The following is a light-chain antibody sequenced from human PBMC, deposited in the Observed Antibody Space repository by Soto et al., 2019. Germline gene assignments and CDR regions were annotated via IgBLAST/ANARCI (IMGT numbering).Light chain of an antibody. CDR3: QKYSSAPFT. J-gene: IGKJ3*01. CDR2: AAS. Sequence: DIQMTQSPSSLSASVGDRVTITCRASQGISNYVAWYQQKPGTAPKVLISAASTLQSGIPSRFRGSGFGTDFTLNISSLQPEDVATDYCQKYSSAPFTFGPGTKVEIK. CDR1: QGISNY. V-gene: IGKV1-27*01.